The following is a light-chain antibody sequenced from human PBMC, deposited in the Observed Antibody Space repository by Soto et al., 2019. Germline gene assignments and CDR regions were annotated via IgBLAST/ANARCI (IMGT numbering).Light chain of an antibody. CDR1: QRVSSNY. V-gene: IGKV3-20*01. CDR3: QQYGSSPRT. J-gene: IGKJ1*01. Sequence: EIVLTQSPGTLSLSPGERATLSCRASQRVSSNYLAWYQQKPGQAPRLLIHGASTRATGIPDRFSGGGSGTDFTLTISRLEPEDFAVYSCQQYGSSPRTFGQGTKVDIK. CDR2: GAS.